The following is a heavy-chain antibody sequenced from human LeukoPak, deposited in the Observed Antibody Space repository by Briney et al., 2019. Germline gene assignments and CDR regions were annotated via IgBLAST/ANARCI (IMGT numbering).Heavy chain of an antibody. Sequence: SETLSLTCTVSGGSISSYYWSWIRQPPGKGLEWIGYIYYSGNTNYNPSLKSRVTISVDTSKNQFSLKLSSVTAADTAMYYCAKDPLRWLGEGYWGQGTLVTVSS. CDR2: IYYSGNT. CDR3: AKDPLRWLGEGY. CDR1: GGSISSYY. V-gene: IGHV4-59*01. D-gene: IGHD3-16*01. J-gene: IGHJ4*02.